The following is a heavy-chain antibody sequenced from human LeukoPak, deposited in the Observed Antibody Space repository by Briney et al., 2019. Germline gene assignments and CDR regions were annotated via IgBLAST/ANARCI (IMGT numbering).Heavy chain of an antibody. J-gene: IGHJ4*02. CDR3: AKRAAVSGIVGPFDY. CDR2: ISRSTETT. Sequence: GGSLRLSCAVSGFSFSSFALSWVRQAPGKGLEWVSSISRSTETTLYADSVKGRFTISRDNSKNTGFLQMNNLRAEDTAVYYCAKRAAVSGIVGPFDYWGQGTLVTVSS. V-gene: IGHV3-23*01. CDR1: GFSFSSFA. D-gene: IGHD6-19*01.